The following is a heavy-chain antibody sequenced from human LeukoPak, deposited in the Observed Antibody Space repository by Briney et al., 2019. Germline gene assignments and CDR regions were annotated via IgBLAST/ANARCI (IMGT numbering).Heavy chain of an antibody. J-gene: IGHJ3*02. CDR1: GGSFSGDY. Sequence: KPSETLSLTCGVYGGSFSGDYWSWVRQPPGKGLEWIGEINHSGSASYNPSLKSRVTISVDTSKIQFSLKLSSVTAADTAVYSCVRHVARAFDIWGQGTKVTVSS. CDR3: VRHVARAFDI. V-gene: IGHV4-34*01. CDR2: INHSGSA.